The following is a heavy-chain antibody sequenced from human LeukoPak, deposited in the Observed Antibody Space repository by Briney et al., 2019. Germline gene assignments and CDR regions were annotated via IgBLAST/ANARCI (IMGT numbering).Heavy chain of an antibody. D-gene: IGHD1-1*01. V-gene: IGHV3-7*04. CDR1: GFTFSIDW. CDR3: ARAGGTGTVDY. CDR2: INQDGSET. Sequence: PGGSLRLSCAPPGFTFSIDWMSWVRQAPGKGLEWVANINQDGSETYYVDSVKDRFTISRDNAKNALYLQMNSLRAEDTAVYYCARAGGTGTVDYWVQGAVTTVSS. J-gene: IGHJ4*02.